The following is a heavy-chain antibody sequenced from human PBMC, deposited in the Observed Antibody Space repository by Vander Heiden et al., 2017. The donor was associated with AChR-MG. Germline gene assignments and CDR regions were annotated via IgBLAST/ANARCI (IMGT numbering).Heavy chain of an antibody. D-gene: IGHD2-15*01. CDR2: ISSSSSYI. Sequence: EVQLVESGGGLVKPGGSLRLSCAASGFTFSSHSMNWVRQAPGKGLGWVSSISSSSSYIYYADSVKGRFTISRDNAKNSLYLQMNSLRAEDTAVYYCARVVVAATFAFDIWGQGTMVTVSS. CDR3: ARVVVAATFAFDI. CDR1: GFTFSSHS. V-gene: IGHV3-21*01. J-gene: IGHJ3*02.